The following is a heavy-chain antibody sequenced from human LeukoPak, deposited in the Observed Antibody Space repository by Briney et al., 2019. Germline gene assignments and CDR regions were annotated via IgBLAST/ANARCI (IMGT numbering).Heavy chain of an antibody. CDR1: GGSISTSNYY. Sequence: SETLSLTCTVSGGSISTSNYYWGWIRQPPGKGLEWIGNIFYSGSTYYSPSLRSRVTISVDTSKNQFSLKLSSVTAADTAVYYCARGHVAAAGTYYFDYWGQGTLVTVSS. CDR3: ARGHVAAAGTYYFDY. V-gene: IGHV4-39*07. D-gene: IGHD6-13*01. CDR2: IFYSGST. J-gene: IGHJ4*02.